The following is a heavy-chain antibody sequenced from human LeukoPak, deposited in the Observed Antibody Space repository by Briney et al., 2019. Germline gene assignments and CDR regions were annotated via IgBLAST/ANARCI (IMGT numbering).Heavy chain of an antibody. CDR2: MHYIGST. J-gene: IGHJ4*02. V-gene: IGHV4-59*01. CDR3: ARVDANWGFIDY. CDR1: GGSISSYY. D-gene: IGHD7-27*01. Sequence: SETLSLTCTVSGGSISSYYWSWIRQPPGKGLEWIGYMHYIGSTNYNPSLKSRVSISLDTSKNQFSLRLSSVTAADAAAYYCARVDANWGFIDYWGQGTLVTVSS.